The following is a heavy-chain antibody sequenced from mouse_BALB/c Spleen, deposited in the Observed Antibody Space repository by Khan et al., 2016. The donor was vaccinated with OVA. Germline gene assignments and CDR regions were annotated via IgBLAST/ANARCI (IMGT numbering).Heavy chain of an antibody. CDR2: ISYSGST. Sequence: EVELVESGPGLVKPSQSLSLTCTVTGYSITSGYGWNWIRQFPGNKLEWMGYISYSGSTNYNPSLKSRISITRDPSKNQVFLQLNSVTTEDTATYYCSRTARIKYWGQETTLTVSS. V-gene: IGHV3-2*02. J-gene: IGHJ2*01. CDR3: SRTARIKY. CDR1: GYSITSGYG. D-gene: IGHD1-2*01.